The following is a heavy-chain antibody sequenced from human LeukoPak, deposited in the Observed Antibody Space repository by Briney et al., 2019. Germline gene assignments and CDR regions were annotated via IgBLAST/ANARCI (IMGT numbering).Heavy chain of an antibody. Sequence: SETLSLTCAVYGGSFSGYYWSWIRQPPGKGLEWIGEINHSGSTNYNPSLKSRVTISVDTSKNQFSLKLSSVTAADTAVYYCARRRGYDYVWGSYRGYYHYMDVWGKGTTVTVSS. CDR1: GGSFSGYY. J-gene: IGHJ6*03. CDR2: INHSGST. V-gene: IGHV4-34*01. D-gene: IGHD3-16*02. CDR3: ARRRGYDYVWGSYRGYYHYMDV.